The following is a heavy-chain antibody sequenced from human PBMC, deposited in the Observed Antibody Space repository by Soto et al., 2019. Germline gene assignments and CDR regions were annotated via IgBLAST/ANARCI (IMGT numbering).Heavy chain of an antibody. V-gene: IGHV3-30*18. Sequence: GGSLRLSCTPSGFTFSSYVMHWVRQSPGKGLEWVAAISHDGTNKYYGDSVRGRFTISRDNSKNTLYLQMNTLRNEDTAVYYCAKESRSSAVTATRVYGMDVWGQGTTVTVSS. CDR2: ISHDGTNK. D-gene: IGHD2-21*02. CDR3: AKESRSSAVTATRVYGMDV. CDR1: GFTFSSYV. J-gene: IGHJ6*02.